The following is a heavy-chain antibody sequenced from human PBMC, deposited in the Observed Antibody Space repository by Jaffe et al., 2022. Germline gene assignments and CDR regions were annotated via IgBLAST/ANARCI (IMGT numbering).Heavy chain of an antibody. CDR1: GFTFGDYA. Sequence: EVQLVESGGGLVQPGRSLRLSCTASGFTFGDYAMSWVRQAPGKGLEWVGFIRSKAYGGTTEYAASVKGRFTISRDDSKSIAYLQMNSLKTEDTAVYYCTRVLLVGAIIFFDYWGQGTLVTVSS. CDR3: TRVLLVGAIIFFDY. D-gene: IGHD1-26*01. CDR2: IRSKAYGGTT. V-gene: IGHV3-49*04. J-gene: IGHJ4*02.